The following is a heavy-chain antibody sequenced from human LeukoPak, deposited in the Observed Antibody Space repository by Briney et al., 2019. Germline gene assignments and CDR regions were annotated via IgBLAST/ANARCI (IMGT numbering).Heavy chain of an antibody. D-gene: IGHD1-26*01. CDR1: GFTFTSSA. V-gene: IGHV1-58*01. CDR3: ARVSEGSGSYGVDY. J-gene: IGHJ4*02. CDR2: IVVGSGNT. Sequence: GTSVKVSCKASGFTFTSSAVQWVRQARGQRLEWIGWIVVGSGNTGYAQKFQGRVTITRNTSISTAYMELSSLRSEDTAVYYCARVSEGSGSYGVDYWGQGTLVTVSS.